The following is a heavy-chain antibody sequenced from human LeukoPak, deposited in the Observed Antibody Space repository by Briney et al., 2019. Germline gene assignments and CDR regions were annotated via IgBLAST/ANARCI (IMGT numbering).Heavy chain of an antibody. J-gene: IGHJ3*02. V-gene: IGHV1-46*01. CDR1: GYTFTSYY. CDR2: INPSGGST. D-gene: IGHD3-3*01. CDR3: ARELTPLRFLEKGAFDI. Sequence: GASVKVSCKASGYTFTSYYMHWVQQAPGQGLEWMGIINPSGGSTSYAQKFQGRVTMTRDMSTSTVYMELSSLRSEDTAVYYCARELTPLRFLEKGAFDIWGQGTMVTVSS.